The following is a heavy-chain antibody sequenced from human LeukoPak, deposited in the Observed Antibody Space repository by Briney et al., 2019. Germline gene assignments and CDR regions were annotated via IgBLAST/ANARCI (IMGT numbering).Heavy chain of an antibody. V-gene: IGHV1-18*01. CDR2: ISAYNGNT. D-gene: IGHD3-10*01. CDR1: GYTFTSYG. Sequence: ASVKVSCKASGYTFTSYGISWVRQAPGQGLEWMGWISAYNGNTNYAQKLQGRVTMTTDTSTSTAYMELRSLRSDDTAVYYCARGPPGSGFQYNWFDPWGQGTLVTVSS. J-gene: IGHJ5*02. CDR3: ARGPPGSGFQYNWFDP.